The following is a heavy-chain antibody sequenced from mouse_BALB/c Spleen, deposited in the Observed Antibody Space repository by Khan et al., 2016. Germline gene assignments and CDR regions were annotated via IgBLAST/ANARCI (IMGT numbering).Heavy chain of an antibody. CDR3: ASYGSSYAMDY. Sequence: QIQLVQSGPELKKPGETVKISCKASGYTFTNYGMNWMKQAPRKGLKWMGWINTYTGEPTYADDFKGRFAFSLETSASTAYLQINNLKNEDTATYFCASYGSSYAMDYWGQGTSVTVSS. CDR1: GYTFTNYG. J-gene: IGHJ4*01. CDR2: INTYTGEP. D-gene: IGHD1-1*01. V-gene: IGHV9-3-1*01.